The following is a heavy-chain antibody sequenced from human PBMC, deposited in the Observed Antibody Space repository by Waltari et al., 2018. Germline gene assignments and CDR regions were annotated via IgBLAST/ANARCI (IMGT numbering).Heavy chain of an antibody. J-gene: IGHJ6*02. V-gene: IGHV3-74*03. CDR2: INSDGLTT. CDR3: ARGASGWTSWGYNYYGMDV. Sequence: EVQLVESGGGLVQPGGSLSLSCAASGFTFINYSMHGARQAPGKGLVWVSRINSDGLTTTYADSVKGRFTISRDNAKNTLYLQVNSLRAEDTAVYYCARGASGWTSWGYNYYGMDVWGQGTTVTVSS. CDR1: GFTFINYS. D-gene: IGHD6-19*01.